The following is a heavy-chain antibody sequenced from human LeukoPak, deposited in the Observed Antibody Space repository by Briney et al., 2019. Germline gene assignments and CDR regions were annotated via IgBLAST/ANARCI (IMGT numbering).Heavy chain of an antibody. CDR2: IIPIFGTA. Sequence: ASVKVSCKASGGTFSSYAISWVRQAPGQGLEWMGGIIPIFGTANYAQKFQGRITITADESTSTAYMELSSLRSEDTAVYYCARDSGSYYYYFDYWGQGTLVTVSS. CDR1: GGTFSSYA. CDR3: ARDSGSYYYYFDY. J-gene: IGHJ4*02. D-gene: IGHD1-26*01. V-gene: IGHV1-69*13.